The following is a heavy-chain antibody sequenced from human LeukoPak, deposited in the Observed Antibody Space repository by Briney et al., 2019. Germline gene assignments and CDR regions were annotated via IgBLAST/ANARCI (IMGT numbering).Heavy chain of an antibody. CDR1: GGSMRSDSSF. J-gene: IGHJ5*02. CDR2: IYATGNT. CDR3: ARELGSDYGGYSP. V-gene: IGHV4-61*02. D-gene: IGHD4-23*01. Sequence: SQTLSLTCSVSGGSMRSDSSFWSWIRQPAGKGLEWVGRIYATGNTNYNPSLERRVTISVDTSKNQFSLELTSVTAADTAVYYCARELGSDYGGYSPWGQGTLVTVSS.